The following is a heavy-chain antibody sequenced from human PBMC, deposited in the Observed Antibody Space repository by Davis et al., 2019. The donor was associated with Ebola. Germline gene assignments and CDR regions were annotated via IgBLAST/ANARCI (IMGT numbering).Heavy chain of an antibody. CDR1: GYTFTSYA. J-gene: IGHJ4*02. V-gene: IGHV1-3*01. Sequence: ASVKVSCKASGYTFTSYAMHWVRQAPGQRLEWMGWINAGNGNTKYSQKFQGRVTISADKSTSTAYMELSSLRSEDTAVYYCARDSWGFGIGETAGWGQGTLVTVSS. D-gene: IGHD1-26*01. CDR2: INAGNGNT. CDR3: ARDSWGFGIGETAG.